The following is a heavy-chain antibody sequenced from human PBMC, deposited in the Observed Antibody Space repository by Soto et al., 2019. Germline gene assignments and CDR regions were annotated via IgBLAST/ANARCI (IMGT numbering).Heavy chain of an antibody. D-gene: IGHD2-15*01. CDR3: ATHDPFCSGGSCYSRGGLAI. CDR1: GYTFTSYG. J-gene: IGHJ4*02. V-gene: IGHV1-18*01. Sequence: QVQLVQSGAEVKKPGASVKVSCKASGYTFTSYGISWVRQAPGQGLEWMGWISAYNGNTNYAQKLQGRVTMTTDTSTSPDYMELRSLRSDDTAVYYCATHDPFCSGGSCYSRGGLAIWGQGTLVTVSS. CDR2: ISAYNGNT.